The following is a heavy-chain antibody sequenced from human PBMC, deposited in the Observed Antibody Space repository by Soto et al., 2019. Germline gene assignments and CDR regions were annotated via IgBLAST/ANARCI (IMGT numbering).Heavy chain of an antibody. CDR3: AKDLYSVTKIYEPSFDY. CDR2: INAGNGNT. CDR1: GYTFTSYA. Sequence: ASVKVSCKASGYTFTSYAMHWVRQAPGQRLEWMGWINAGNGNTKYSQKFQGRVTITRDTSASTAYMELSSLRAEDTAVYYCAKDLYSVTKIYEPSFDYWGQGTLVTVSS. V-gene: IGHV1-3*01. D-gene: IGHD2-21*01. J-gene: IGHJ4*02.